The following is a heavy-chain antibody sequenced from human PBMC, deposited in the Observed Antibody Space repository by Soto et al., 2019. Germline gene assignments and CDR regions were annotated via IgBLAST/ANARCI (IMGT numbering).Heavy chain of an antibody. CDR2: ISDSGST. CDR1: GFTFSRYA. Sequence: GGSLRLSCTASGFTFSRYAMSWVRQAPGKGLEWVSTISDSGSTYYAESVKGRLTISRDNSKHTLYLQMNSLRAEDTAVYYCAKGGLGDCSTTSCLFHFDYLGLGALVTVAS. CDR3: AKGGLGDCSTTSCLFHFDY. V-gene: IGHV3-23*01. D-gene: IGHD2-2*01. J-gene: IGHJ4*02.